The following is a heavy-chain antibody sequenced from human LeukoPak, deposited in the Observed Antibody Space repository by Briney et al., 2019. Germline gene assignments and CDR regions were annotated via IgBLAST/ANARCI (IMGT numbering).Heavy chain of an antibody. CDR2: IYYSGNT. V-gene: IGHV4-59*01. CDR3: ARDWDYYDSSGYHVRYFQH. CDR1: GGSISSYY. Sequence: PSETLSLTCTVSGGSISSYYWSWIRQPPGKGLEWIGNIYYSGNTNYNPTLKSRVTISVDTSKNQFSLRLSSVTAADTAVDYCARDWDYYDSSGYHVRYFQHWGQGTLVTAAS. J-gene: IGHJ1*01. D-gene: IGHD3-22*01.